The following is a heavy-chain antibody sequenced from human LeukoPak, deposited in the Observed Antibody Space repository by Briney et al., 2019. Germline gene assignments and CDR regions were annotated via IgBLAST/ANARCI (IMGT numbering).Heavy chain of an antibody. V-gene: IGHV1-18*01. CDR3: ARDTPSPAAAEKPLYPYYFDY. D-gene: IGHD6-13*01. J-gene: IGHJ4*02. CDR2: ISAYNGNT. CDR1: GYTFTSYA. Sequence: GASVKVSCKASGYTFTSYAMHWVRQAPGQRLEWMGWISAYNGNTNYAQKLQGRVTMTTDTSTSTAYMELRSLRSDDTAVYYCARDTPSPAAAEKPLYPYYFDYWGQGTLVTVSS.